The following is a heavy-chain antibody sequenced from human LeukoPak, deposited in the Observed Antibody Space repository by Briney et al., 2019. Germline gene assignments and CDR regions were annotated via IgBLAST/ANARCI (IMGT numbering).Heavy chain of an antibody. D-gene: IGHD4-17*01. CDR2: IYYSGST. CDR1: GGSISSYY. CDR3: ARNYGDYGVYYFDY. Sequence: MSSETLSLTCTVSGGSISSYYWSWIRQPPGKGLEWIGYIYYSGSTNYNPSLKSRVTISVDTSKNQFSLKLSSVTAADTAVYYCARNYGDYGVYYFDYWGQGTLVTVSS. V-gene: IGHV4-59*01. J-gene: IGHJ4*02.